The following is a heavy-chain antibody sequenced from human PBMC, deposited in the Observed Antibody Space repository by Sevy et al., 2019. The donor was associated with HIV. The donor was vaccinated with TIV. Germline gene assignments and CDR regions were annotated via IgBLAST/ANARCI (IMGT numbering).Heavy chain of an antibody. CDR2: ISSTSSTI. V-gene: IGHV3-48*01. CDR3: ARRGGLTDEGFDI. CDR1: GFTFSSHS. J-gene: IGHJ3*02. D-gene: IGHD3-16*01. Sequence: GGSLRLSCAASGFTFSSHSFNWVRQAPGKGLEWISYISSTSSTIFYADSVMDRFTISRDNAKNSLYLQMNSLRAEDTAVYYCARRGGLTDEGFDIWGQGTMVTVSS.